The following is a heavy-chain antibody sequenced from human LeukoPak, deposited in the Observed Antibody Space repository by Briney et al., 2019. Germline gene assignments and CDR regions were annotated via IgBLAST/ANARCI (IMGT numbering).Heavy chain of an antibody. CDR2: IDWDDGK. J-gene: IGHJ4*02. CDR3: ARIMRGYYGSVGYYYFDY. CDR1: GFSLRTSGMC. V-gene: IGHV2-70*11. Sequence: SGPTLVNPTQTLTLTCTFSGFSLRTSGMCVSWIRQSPGKALERLARIDWDDGKYYSPSLKTSLTISKDTTKNQVVLTMTNMDPVDTATYYCARIMRGYYGSVGYYYFDYWRQGTLVTVSS. D-gene: IGHD3-22*01.